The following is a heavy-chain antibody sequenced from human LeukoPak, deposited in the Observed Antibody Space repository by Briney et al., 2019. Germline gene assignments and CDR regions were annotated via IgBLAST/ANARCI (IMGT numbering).Heavy chain of an antibody. V-gene: IGHV4-61*02. CDR3: ARDSRDSDPKPFDY. D-gene: IGHD2-15*01. J-gene: IGHJ4*02. CDR1: GGSISSGSYY. Sequence: SETLSLTCTVSGGSISSGSYYWSWIRQPAGKGLEWIGRIYTSGSTNYNPSLKSRVTISVGTSKDQFSLKLSSVTAADTAVYYCARDSRDSDPKPFDYWGQGTLVTVSS. CDR2: IYTSGST.